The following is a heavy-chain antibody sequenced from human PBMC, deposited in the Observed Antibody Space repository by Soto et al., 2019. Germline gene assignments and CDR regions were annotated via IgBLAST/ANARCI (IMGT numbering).Heavy chain of an antibody. D-gene: IGHD5-18*01. J-gene: IGHJ4*02. Sequence: GGSLRLSCAASGFTFSTYAMNWVRQAPGKGLEWVSAIIGDGGNTYYADFVKGRFTISRDNSKNTLYLQMNSLRAEDTAVYYCAKARIEIWLRSGFDYWGQGTLVTVSS. CDR1: GFTFSTYA. CDR2: IIGDGGNT. CDR3: AKARIEIWLRSGFDY. V-gene: IGHV3-23*01.